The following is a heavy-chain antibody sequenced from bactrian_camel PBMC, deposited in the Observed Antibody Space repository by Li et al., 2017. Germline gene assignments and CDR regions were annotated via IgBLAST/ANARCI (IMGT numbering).Heavy chain of an antibody. D-gene: IGHD5*01. CDR2: IDSDGTT. V-gene: IGHV3S53*01. Sequence: HVQLVESGGGSVQAGGSLRLSCAASEDGYSTYCMGWFRQAPGKEREWVAGIDSDGTTSYTDSVKDRFTLSVDNAKNTVYLQMNRLQPEDTAMYYCAADPRLWVGYSGIPSASDFAYWGQGTQVTVS. CDR3: AADPRLWVGYSGIPSASDFAY. J-gene: IGHJ6*01. CDR1: EDGYSTYC.